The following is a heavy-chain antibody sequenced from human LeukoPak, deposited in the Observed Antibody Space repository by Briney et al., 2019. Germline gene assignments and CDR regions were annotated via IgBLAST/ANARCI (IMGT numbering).Heavy chain of an antibody. D-gene: IGHD6-19*01. V-gene: IGHV1-69*05. CDR1: GGTFSSYA. J-gene: IGHJ4*02. CDR3: ARNSGWYDFTVDY. CDR2: IIPIFGTA. Sequence: SVKVSCKASGGTFSSYAISWVRQAPGQGHEWMGRIIPIFGTANYAQKFQGRVTITTDESTSTAYMELSSLRSEDTAVYYCARNSGWYDFTVDYWGQGTLVTVSS.